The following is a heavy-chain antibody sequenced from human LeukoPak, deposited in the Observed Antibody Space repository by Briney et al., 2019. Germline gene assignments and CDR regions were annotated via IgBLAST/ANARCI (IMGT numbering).Heavy chain of an antibody. D-gene: IGHD6-13*01. CDR3: ARPSSSWPGDAFDI. Sequence: ASVKVSCKASGYTFTGYAMNWVRQAPGQGLEWMGWINTNTGNPTYAQGFTGRFVFSLDTSVSTAYLQISSLKAEDTAVYYCARPSSSWPGDAFDIWGQGTMVTVSS. J-gene: IGHJ3*02. CDR1: GYTFTGYA. V-gene: IGHV7-4-1*02. CDR2: INTNTGNP.